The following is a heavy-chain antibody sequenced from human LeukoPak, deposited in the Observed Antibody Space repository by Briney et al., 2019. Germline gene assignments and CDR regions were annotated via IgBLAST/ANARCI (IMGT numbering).Heavy chain of an antibody. CDR1: GFTFSSYG. CDR3: AKNTKPTLVTPDF. Sequence: GGSLRLSCAASGFTFSSYGMHWVRQAPGKGLEWVAVIPYDGSNTYYADSVKGRFTISRDNSKNTLYLQMNSLRVEDSAVYYCAKNTKPTLVTPDFWGQGTLVTVSS. J-gene: IGHJ4*02. D-gene: IGHD4-23*01. CDR2: IPYDGSNT. V-gene: IGHV3-30*18.